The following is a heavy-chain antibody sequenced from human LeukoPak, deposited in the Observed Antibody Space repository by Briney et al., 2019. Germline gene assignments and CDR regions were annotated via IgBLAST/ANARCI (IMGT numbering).Heavy chain of an antibody. J-gene: IGHJ4*02. V-gene: IGHV3-9*01. Sequence: PGRSLRLSCEASGFTFDDYAMHWVRQVPGKGLEWVSGISWNSGSVQYADSVKGRFIISRDNAKNSVYLQMNSLRTEDTAFYYCAKESGYPSWGQGTLVTVSS. CDR1: GFTFDDYA. CDR3: AKESGYPS. CDR2: ISWNSGSV. D-gene: IGHD3-3*01.